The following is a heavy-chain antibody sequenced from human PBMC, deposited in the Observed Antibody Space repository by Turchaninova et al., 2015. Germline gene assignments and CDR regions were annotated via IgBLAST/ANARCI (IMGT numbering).Heavy chain of an antibody. V-gene: IGHV4-39*01. CDR3: ARLKYYYDSSGYYYDY. J-gene: IGHJ4*02. D-gene: IGHD3-22*01. Sequence: QLQLQESGPGLVKPSETLSLPCTVPGASITRNIYSWGWVRQPPGEGLEWIGCIYYSERTYYNPSLKSRVTLSVDTSKNQFSLKLTSVTAADTAMYYCARLKYYYDSSGYYYDYWGQGTLVTVSS. CDR2: IYYSERT. CDR1: GASITRNIYS.